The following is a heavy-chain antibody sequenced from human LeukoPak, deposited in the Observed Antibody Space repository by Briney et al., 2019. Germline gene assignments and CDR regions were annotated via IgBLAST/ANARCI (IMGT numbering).Heavy chain of an antibody. D-gene: IGHD3-10*01. CDR3: ARGDSYAI. J-gene: IGHJ3*02. V-gene: IGHV3-64*01. CDR2: ISSNGGST. Sequence: GGSLSLSCAASGFTFSSYAMHWVRQAPGTGLEYVSAISSNGGSTYYANSVKGRFTISRDNSKNTLYLQMGSLRAEDMAVSYSARGDSYAIWCQEAMVITVSS. CDR1: GFTFSSYA.